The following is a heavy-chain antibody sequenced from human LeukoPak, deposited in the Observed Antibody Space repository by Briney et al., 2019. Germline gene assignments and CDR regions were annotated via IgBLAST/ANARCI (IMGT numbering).Heavy chain of an antibody. CDR1: GFTFSDYY. CDR3: ARTAYILGGYNFDY. Sequence: GGSLRLSCAASGFTFSDYYMSWIRQAPGKGLEWVSYISSSGSSIYYADSVKGRFTISRDYAKNSLYLQMNSLRAEDTAVYYCARTAYILGGYNFDYWGQGTLVTVSS. D-gene: IGHD5-12*01. V-gene: IGHV3-11*04. J-gene: IGHJ4*02. CDR2: ISSSGSSI.